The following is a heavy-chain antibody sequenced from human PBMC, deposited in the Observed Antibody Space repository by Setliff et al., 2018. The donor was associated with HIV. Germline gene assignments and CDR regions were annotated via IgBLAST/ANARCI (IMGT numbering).Heavy chain of an antibody. D-gene: IGHD3-10*01. CDR2: IYSGGGT. V-gene: IGHV3-66*01. J-gene: IGHJ5*02. CDR3: AGGTGSYPKPFDP. CDR1: GFSVTSNT. Sequence: GGSLRLSCSAPGFSVTSNTMSWVRQAPGKGLQWVSLIYSGGGTYYANSVKGGFTISTDTSKNTLYLQMNSLRVEDTDVYYCAGGTGSYPKPFDPWGQGTLVTVSS.